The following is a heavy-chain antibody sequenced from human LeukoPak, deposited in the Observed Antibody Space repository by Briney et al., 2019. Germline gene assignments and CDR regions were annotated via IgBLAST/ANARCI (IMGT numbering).Heavy chain of an antibody. J-gene: IGHJ4*02. V-gene: IGHV4-31*03. CDR3: ARGPATYPDY. Sequence: SETLSLTCHVSGLSISSRGHYWSWIRQLPGKGLEWIGYISSAGNCLYNPSLKSRVTISRDTSENQLSLNLDSVTAADTAVYYCARGPATYPDYWGQGTLVTVSS. CDR1: GLSISSRGHY. D-gene: IGHD5-12*01. CDR2: ISSAGNC.